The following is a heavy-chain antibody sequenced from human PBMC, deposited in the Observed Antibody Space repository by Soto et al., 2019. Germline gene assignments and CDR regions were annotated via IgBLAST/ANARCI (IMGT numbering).Heavy chain of an antibody. CDR3: SGAESPDTAYFSLY. CDR2: INPAGTIT. D-gene: IGHD1-26*01. CDR1: GFPFSHYW. V-gene: IGHV3-74*01. J-gene: IGHJ4*02. Sequence: GGSLRLSCAASGFPFSHYWMHWVRQTPGKGLAWVSRINPAGTITNYAAVKGRFTISRDTSNGIAYLQMNSLNIEDSAVYYCSGAESPDTAYFSLYWGQGTPVTVSS.